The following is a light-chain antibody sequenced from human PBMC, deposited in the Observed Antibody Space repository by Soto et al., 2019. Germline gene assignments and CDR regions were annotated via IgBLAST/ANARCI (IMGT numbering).Light chain of an antibody. J-gene: IGKJ5*01. CDR1: QSVSSSY. V-gene: IGKV3-20*01. CDR2: GSF. Sequence: EIVLTQSPGTLSLSPGERATLSCRASQSVSSSYLAWYQQKGGQAPRLLIYGSFSRATGIPDRFIGSGSGTDFTLTISRLEPEDFAVYYCQQYGSSPITFGQGTRLEIK. CDR3: QQYGSSPIT.